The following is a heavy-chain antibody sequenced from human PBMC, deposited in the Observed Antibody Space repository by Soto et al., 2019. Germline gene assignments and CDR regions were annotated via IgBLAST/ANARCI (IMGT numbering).Heavy chain of an antibody. Sequence: GLLRLPCAPSGLRLCANWMSWLRQPPGKGLEWVANIKEDGSVKYYVDSVKGRFTISRDNAKNSLFLQMERLRAEDTAVYHCARYWNSPSCRNDGGFEPWGQGTLDTVS. CDR1: GLRLCANW. J-gene: IGHJ5*02. CDR3: ARYWNSPSCRNDGGFEP. D-gene: IGHD2-2*01. V-gene: IGHV3-7*01. CDR2: IKEDGSVK.